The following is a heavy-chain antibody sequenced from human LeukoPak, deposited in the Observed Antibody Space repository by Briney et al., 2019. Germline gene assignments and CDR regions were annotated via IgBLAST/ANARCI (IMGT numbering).Heavy chain of an antibody. Sequence: PGGSLRLSCAASGFTFSSYSMIWVRQAPGKGLEWVSYISTGSNTIYYADSVEGRFTISRDNAKNSLYLQMNSLRDEDTAVYYCARGATHSDYDSPLDYWGQGTLVTVSS. J-gene: IGHJ4*02. D-gene: IGHD4-17*01. CDR3: ARGATHSDYDSPLDY. CDR2: ISTGSNTI. V-gene: IGHV3-48*02. CDR1: GFTFSSYS.